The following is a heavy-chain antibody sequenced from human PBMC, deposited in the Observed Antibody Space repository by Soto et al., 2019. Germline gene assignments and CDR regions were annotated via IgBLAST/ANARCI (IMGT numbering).Heavy chain of an antibody. Sequence: SETLSLTCAVYGGSFSGYYWSWIRQPPGKGLEWIGEINHSGSTNYNPSLKSRVTISVDTSKNQFSLKLSSVTAADTAVYYCARSLDYYYYYGMDVWGQGTAVTVSS. V-gene: IGHV4-34*01. CDR1: GGSFSGYY. J-gene: IGHJ6*02. CDR3: ARSLDYYYYYGMDV. CDR2: INHSGST.